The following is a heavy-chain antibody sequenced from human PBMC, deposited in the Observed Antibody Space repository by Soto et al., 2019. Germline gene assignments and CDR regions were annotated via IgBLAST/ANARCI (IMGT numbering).Heavy chain of an antibody. CDR1: GFSLSDYA. Sequence: PGGSLRLSCVASGFSLSDYAVNWVRQAPGKGLEWVSFISSDSRTIYYADSVEGRFTISRDNARNSLYLQMDSLRDEDTAVYYCAKDLKRERYYYGMDVWGQGTTVTVSS. V-gene: IGHV3-48*02. CDR2: ISSDSRTI. D-gene: IGHD1-1*01. CDR3: AKDLKRERYYYGMDV. J-gene: IGHJ6*02.